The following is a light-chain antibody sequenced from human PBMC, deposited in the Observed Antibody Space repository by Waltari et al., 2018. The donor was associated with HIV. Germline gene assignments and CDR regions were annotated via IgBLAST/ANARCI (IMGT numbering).Light chain of an antibody. V-gene: IGKV1-33*01. CDR3: QQQDNRPPHT. CDR1: QNSMNN. Sequence: QTTPSPSSLSSSVGNRVTIPCQAGQNSMNNFKRYQQKPGKDPKQLINDAANLEPRVLSRIIRSGSGTEDSSTISSRQPADNSTSYCQQQDNRPPHTFGPGTKLDIK. J-gene: IGKJ2*01. CDR2: DAA.